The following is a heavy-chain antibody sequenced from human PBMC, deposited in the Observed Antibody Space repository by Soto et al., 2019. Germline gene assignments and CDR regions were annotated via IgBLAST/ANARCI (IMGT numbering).Heavy chain of an antibody. CDR2: ISGSGGST. D-gene: IGHD6-13*01. Sequence: GGSLRLSCAASGFIFSSYAMSWVRQAPGRGLEWVSAISGSGGSTYYADSVKGRFTISRDNSKNTLFLQMNSLIAEDTAVYYCAKDRTAAGATVRFDPWGQGTLVTVSS. CDR3: AKDRTAAGATVRFDP. J-gene: IGHJ5*02. CDR1: GFIFSSYA. V-gene: IGHV3-23*01.